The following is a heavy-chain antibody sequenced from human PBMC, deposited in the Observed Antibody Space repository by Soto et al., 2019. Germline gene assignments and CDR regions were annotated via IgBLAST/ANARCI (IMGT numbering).Heavy chain of an antibody. CDR3: SRSPLLGWLQSWHLDY. J-gene: IGHJ4*02. D-gene: IGHD5-12*01. Sequence: QVQLVQSGAEVKKLGASVKVSCKASGYTFTTYYIHWVRQAPGQGLEWIGVINPSGGSATYTQNCQDRVTMTRDTSKSTVTMELGSLTPDDTTLYYCSRSPLLGWLQSWHLDYGGQEDLVIVSS. CDR2: INPSGGSA. V-gene: IGHV1-46*01. CDR1: GYTFTTYY.